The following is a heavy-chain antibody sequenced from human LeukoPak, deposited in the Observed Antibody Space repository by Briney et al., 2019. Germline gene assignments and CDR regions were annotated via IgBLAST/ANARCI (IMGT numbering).Heavy chain of an antibody. CDR2: INTNTGNP. D-gene: IGHD4-17*01. CDR1: GYTFTNYA. J-gene: IGHJ3*02. Sequence: ASVKVSCKASGYTFTNYAMNWVRQAPGQGLEWMGWINTNTGNPTYAQGFTGRFVFSLDTSVSTAYLQISSLKAEDTAVYNCAKNLLGYGDYLRAFDIWGQGTFVTVSS. CDR3: AKNLLGYGDYLRAFDI. V-gene: IGHV7-4-1*02.